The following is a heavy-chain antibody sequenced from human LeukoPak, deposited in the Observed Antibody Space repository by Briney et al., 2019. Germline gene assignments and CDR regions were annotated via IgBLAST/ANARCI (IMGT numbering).Heavy chain of an antibody. CDR3: ARTSTTIFGVRIDY. CDR2: IYTSGST. Sequence: SETLSLTCTVSGGSISSGSYYWSWIRQPAGKGLEWVGRIYTSGSTNYNPSLKSRVTISVDTSKNQFSLKLSSVTAADTAVYYCARTSTTIFGVRIDYWGQGTLVTVSS. V-gene: IGHV4-61*02. CDR1: GGSISSGSYY. J-gene: IGHJ4*02. D-gene: IGHD3-3*01.